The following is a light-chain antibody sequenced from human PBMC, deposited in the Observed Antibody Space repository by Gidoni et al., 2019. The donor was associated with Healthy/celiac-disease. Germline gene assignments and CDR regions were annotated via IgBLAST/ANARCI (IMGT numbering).Light chain of an antibody. CDR1: SSDVGGYNY. CDR3: SSYAGSNNFVV. CDR2: EVS. Sequence: QSALTQPPSPSGSPGPSVTISCTGTSSDVGGYNYVPWYQQHPGKAPKLMIYEVSKRPSGVPDRFSGSKSGNTASLTVFGLQAEDEADYYCSSYAGSNNFVVFGGGTKLTVL. J-gene: IGLJ2*01. V-gene: IGLV2-8*01.